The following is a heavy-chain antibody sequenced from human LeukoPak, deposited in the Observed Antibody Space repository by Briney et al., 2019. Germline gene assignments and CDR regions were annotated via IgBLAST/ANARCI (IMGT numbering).Heavy chain of an antibody. J-gene: IGHJ4*02. Sequence: GRSLRLSCAASGFTFSSYAMHWVRQAPGKGMEWVAVISYDGSNKYYADSVKGRFTIPRDNSKNTLYLQMNSLRAEDTAVYYCARDLSVVAANFDYWGQGTLVTVSS. D-gene: IGHD2-15*01. V-gene: IGHV3-30*04. CDR2: ISYDGSNK. CDR1: GFTFSSYA. CDR3: ARDLSVVAANFDY.